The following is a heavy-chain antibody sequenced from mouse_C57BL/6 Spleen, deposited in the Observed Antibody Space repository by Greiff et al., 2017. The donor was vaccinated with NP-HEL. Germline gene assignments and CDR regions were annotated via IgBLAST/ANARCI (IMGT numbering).Heavy chain of an antibody. CDR1: GYTFTSYW. D-gene: IGHD1-1*01. CDR2: IYPSDSET. V-gene: IGHV1-61*01. J-gene: IGHJ1*03. Sequence: VQLQQPGAELVRPGSSVKLSCKASGYTFTSYWMDWVKQRPGQGLEWIGNIYPSDSETHYNQKFKDKATLTVDKSSSTAYMQLSSLTSEDSAVYYCAREAYGSSPYWYVDVWGTGTTVTVSS. CDR3: AREAYGSSPYWYVDV.